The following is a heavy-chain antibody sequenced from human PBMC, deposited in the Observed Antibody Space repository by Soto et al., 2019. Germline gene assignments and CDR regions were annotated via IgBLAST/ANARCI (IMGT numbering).Heavy chain of an antibody. CDR2: IIPIFPTP. CDR3: ARDKYRQQLGGNYSYGIDV. J-gene: IGHJ6*02. CDR1: GGTFGNSA. D-gene: IGHD2-2*02. V-gene: IGHV1-69*12. Sequence: QVQLVQSGAEVKKPGSSVTVSCQASGGTFGNSAISWVRQAPGQGLEWMGGIIPIFPTPDYAQKFQGRVRLNVNEYTRTTDMWMTSLRSEDTAVYYCARDKYRQQLGGNYSYGIDVWGQGTTVTVSS.